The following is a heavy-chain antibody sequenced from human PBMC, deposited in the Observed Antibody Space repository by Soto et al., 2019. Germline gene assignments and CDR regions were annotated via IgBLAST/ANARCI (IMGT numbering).Heavy chain of an antibody. CDR1: AFTFSNYW. J-gene: IGHJ6*02. CDR2: INSDGSIT. CDR3: ARRDQIAYYYGMDV. D-gene: IGHD2-21*01. V-gene: IGHV3-74*01. Sequence: PGGSLRLSCAASAFTFSNYWMNWVRQAPGKGPVWVSRINSDGSITGYADSVKGRFTISRDNAKNTLYLQMNSLSAEDTAVYYCARRDQIAYYYGMDVWGQGTTVTVS.